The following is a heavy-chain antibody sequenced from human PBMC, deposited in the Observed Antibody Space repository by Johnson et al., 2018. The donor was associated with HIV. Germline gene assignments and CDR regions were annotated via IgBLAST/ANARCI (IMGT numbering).Heavy chain of an antibody. CDR3: ARACRDGYTCDAFDI. V-gene: IGHV3-30*14. D-gene: IGHD5-24*01. CDR1: GFTFSRCA. Sequence: QVQLVESGGGVVQPGRSLRLSCAASGFTFSRCAMHWVRQSPGKGLEWVAVISYDGSNKYYADSVKGRFTISRDNSKNTLYLQMNSLRAEDTAVYYCARACRDGYTCDAFDIWGQGTMVTVSS. J-gene: IGHJ3*02. CDR2: ISYDGSNK.